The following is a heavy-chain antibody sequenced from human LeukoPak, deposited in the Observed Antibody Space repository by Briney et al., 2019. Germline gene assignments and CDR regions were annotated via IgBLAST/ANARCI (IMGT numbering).Heavy chain of an antibody. V-gene: IGHV3-48*01. CDR1: GFTFSSYS. CDR3: ARELLWFGEPIPYYYYGMDV. D-gene: IGHD3-10*01. CDR2: ISSSSSTI. Sequence: PGVSLRLSCAASGFTFSSYSMNWVRQAPGKGLEWVSYISSSSSTIYYADSVKGRFTISRDNAKNSLYLQMNSLRAEDTSVYYCARELLWFGEPIPYYYYGMDVWGQGTTVTVSS. J-gene: IGHJ6*02.